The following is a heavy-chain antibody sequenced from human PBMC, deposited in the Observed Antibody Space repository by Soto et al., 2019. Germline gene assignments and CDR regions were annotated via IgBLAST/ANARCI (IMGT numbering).Heavy chain of an antibody. Sequence: PGGSLRLSCAASGFTFSSYSISWVRQAPWKGLEWVSAISGSGVSTYYADSVKGRFTISRDNSKNTLYLQMNSLRAEDTAVYYCAPPRGATALKYFDYWGQGTLVTVCS. CDR3: APPRGATALKYFDY. CDR1: GFTFSSYS. D-gene: IGHD1-26*01. V-gene: IGHV3-23*01. J-gene: IGHJ4*02. CDR2: ISGSGVST.